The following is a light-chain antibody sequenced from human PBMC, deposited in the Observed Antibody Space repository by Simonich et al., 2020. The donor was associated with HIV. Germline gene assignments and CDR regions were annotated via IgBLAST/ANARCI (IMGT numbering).Light chain of an antibody. Sequence: DIQMTQSPSSLSASVGDRVTVTCRTSQNIDSWLAWYQQKPGKAPKLLIYKASSLESGVPSRFSGSGSGTDFTLTINSLEAEDAATYYCHQSSSLPFTFGPGTKVDIK. CDR2: KAS. CDR3: HQSSSLPFT. V-gene: IGKV1-5*03. CDR1: QNIDSW. J-gene: IGKJ3*01.